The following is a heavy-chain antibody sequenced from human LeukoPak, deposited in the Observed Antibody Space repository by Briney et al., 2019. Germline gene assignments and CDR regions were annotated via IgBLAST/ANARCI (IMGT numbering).Heavy chain of an antibody. J-gene: IGHJ4*02. V-gene: IGHV3-7*01. CDR1: GFTFSSYW. CDR3: ARDQVLGYYGSGSYGDY. Sequence: GGSLRLSCAASGFTFSSYWMSWVRQAPGKGLEWVANIKQDGSEKYYVDSAKGRFTISRDNAKNSLYLQMNSLRAEDTAVYYCARDQVLGYYGSGSYGDYWGQGTLVTVSS. CDR2: IKQDGSEK. D-gene: IGHD3-10*01.